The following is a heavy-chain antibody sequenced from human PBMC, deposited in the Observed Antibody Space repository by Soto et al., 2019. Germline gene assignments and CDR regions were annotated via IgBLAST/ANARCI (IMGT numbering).Heavy chain of an antibody. J-gene: IGHJ4*02. Sequence: QVQLQESGPGLVKPSETLSLTCTVSGGSVSSGRYYWSWIRQPPGKGLEWIGYIYYSGSTNYNPPLKIRVTSLVDRSKNQFTLKLSSVTAADTAVYYCARSHGGYWGQGTLVTVSS. V-gene: IGHV4-61*01. CDR1: GGSVSSGRYY. CDR3: ARSHGGY. CDR2: IYYSGST.